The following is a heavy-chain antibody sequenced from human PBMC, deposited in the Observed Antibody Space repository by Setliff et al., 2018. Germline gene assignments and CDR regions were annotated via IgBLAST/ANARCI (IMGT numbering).Heavy chain of an antibody. J-gene: IGHJ4*02. D-gene: IGHD1-1*01. CDR1: GFTSSSYN. V-gene: IGHV3-48*01. CDR3: VRDNGNSGMIDY. Sequence: GESLKISCAASGFTSSSYNMDWVRQAPGKGLEWVSYINSRSSTIFYADSVKGRFTISRDNAKNSLYLQMNGLRAEDTAVYYCVRDNGNSGMIDYWGQGTPVTVSS. CDR2: INSRSSTI.